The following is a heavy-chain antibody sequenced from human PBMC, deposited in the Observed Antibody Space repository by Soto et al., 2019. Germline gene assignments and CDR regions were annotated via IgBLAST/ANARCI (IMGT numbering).Heavy chain of an antibody. Sequence: SETLSLTCSVSGASLSAYRWSWIRQPPGKGLEWIAYVYGSDTNDNFNSSLKSRVTMSVDTSKNLFSLKLSSVTPADTAIYYCARDNMGSLDYWGQGTLVTVSS. V-gene: IGHV4-59*01. CDR1: GASLSAYR. CDR3: ARDNMGSLDY. J-gene: IGHJ4*02. CDR2: VYGSDTND. D-gene: IGHD1-26*01.